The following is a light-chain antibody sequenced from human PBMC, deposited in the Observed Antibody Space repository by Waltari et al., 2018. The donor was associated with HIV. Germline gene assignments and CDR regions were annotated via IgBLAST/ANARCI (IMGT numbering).Light chain of an antibody. J-gene: IGKJ5*01. CDR1: QSIRSTS. Sequence: EIVLTQSPGTLSLSSGERATLSCRASQSIRSTSLAWYQQKPGQAPRLLIYAASSRATGIPDRFSGSGSGTDFTLTISRLEPEDIAVYYCQQYGGSPITFGQGTRLEIK. CDR3: QQYGGSPIT. V-gene: IGKV3-20*01. CDR2: AAS.